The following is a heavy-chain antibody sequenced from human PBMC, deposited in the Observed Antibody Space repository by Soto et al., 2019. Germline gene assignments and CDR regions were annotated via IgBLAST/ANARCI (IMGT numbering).Heavy chain of an antibody. CDR1: GFTFTNYW. CDR2: INSDGSVS. D-gene: IGHD2-15*01. CDR3: ARGDCVGDTCYSLAGSFYYYMDV. J-gene: IGHJ6*03. Sequence: EVKLVESGGGLVQPGGSLRLSCAASGFTFTNYWMYWVRQAPGKGLVWVSRINSDGSVSSYADSVKGRLTISRDNVKNTLYLQMNSLRAEDTAVYYCARGDCVGDTCYSLAGSFYYYMDVWGKGTTVTVSS. V-gene: IGHV3-74*01.